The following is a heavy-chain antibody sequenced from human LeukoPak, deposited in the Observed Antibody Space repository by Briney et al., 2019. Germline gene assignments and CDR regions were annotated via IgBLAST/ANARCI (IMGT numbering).Heavy chain of an antibody. CDR3: AKDPNGDYVGAFDF. CDR1: GFTLSNYA. V-gene: IGHV3-23*01. J-gene: IGHJ3*01. D-gene: IGHD4-17*01. Sequence: GGSLRLSCEASGFTLSNYAFIWVRQPPGKGLEWVSAIRGSGGGTQYADAVKGRFTISRDNSKNTLFLHMISLRAEDTAVYYCAKDPNGDYVGAFDFWGQGTVVTVSS. CDR2: IRGSGGGT.